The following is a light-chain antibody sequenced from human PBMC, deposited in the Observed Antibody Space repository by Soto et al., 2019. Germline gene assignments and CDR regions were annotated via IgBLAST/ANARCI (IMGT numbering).Light chain of an antibody. V-gene: IGKV3-20*01. Sequence: DIVLTQSPGTLSLSPWERATLSCRASQSVSSNHLAWYQQKPGQAPRLLIYGASNRATGIPDRFSGSGSGTDFTLTITRLEPEDFAVYYCHQYGSSPGTFGQGTKVDIK. CDR1: QSVSSNH. CDR2: GAS. CDR3: HQYGSSPGT. J-gene: IGKJ1*01.